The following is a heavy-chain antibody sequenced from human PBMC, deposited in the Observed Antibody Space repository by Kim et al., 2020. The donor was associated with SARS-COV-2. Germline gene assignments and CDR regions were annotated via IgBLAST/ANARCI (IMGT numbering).Heavy chain of an antibody. Sequence: GLESLGCIRDSASTTYNPSLQRRVTISVDTSKTQLSLKLTSVTAADTAVYYCARANPNSGSGSYRFDPWGQGALVTVSS. CDR3: ARANPNSGSGSYRFDP. J-gene: IGHJ5*02. CDR2: IRDSAST. V-gene: IGHV4-59*01. D-gene: IGHD3-10*01.